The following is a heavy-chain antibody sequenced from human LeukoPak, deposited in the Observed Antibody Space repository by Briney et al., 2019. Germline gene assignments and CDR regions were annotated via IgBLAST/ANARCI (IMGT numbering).Heavy chain of an antibody. CDR1: GGSITNNY. D-gene: IGHD2-2*01. J-gene: IGHJ6*03. CDR2: THDSGNS. CDR3: ARVGSTRVYYYYMDV. Sequence: SETLSLTCTVSGGSITNNYWAWIRQPPGKGLEWIGYTHDSGNSNYNPSLRSRVTISIDTSKNQFSLKLTSVTAADTAVYYCARVGSTRVYYYYMDVWGKGTTVTVSS. V-gene: IGHV4-59*13.